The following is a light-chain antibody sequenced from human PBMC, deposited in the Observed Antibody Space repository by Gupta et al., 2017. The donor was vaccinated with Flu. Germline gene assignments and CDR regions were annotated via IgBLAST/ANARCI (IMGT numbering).Light chain of an antibody. V-gene: IGKV3-11*01. Sequence: EIVFTQSPATLSLSPGERATLSCRASQSVSGYLAWYQQKPGQAPRLLIYDASSRAVGSPARFGGSGCGTGFALTISSREQEDFAVYYCKQRSNCPPFTFGHGTKVDIK. J-gene: IGKJ3*01. CDR2: DAS. CDR3: KQRSNCPPFT. CDR1: QSVSGY.